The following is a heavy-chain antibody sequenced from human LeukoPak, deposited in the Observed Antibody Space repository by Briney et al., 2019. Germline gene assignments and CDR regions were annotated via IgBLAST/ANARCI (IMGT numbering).Heavy chain of an antibody. D-gene: IGHD2-2*01. CDR2: INHSGST. CDR3: ARASAVVSAANKTGYYYYMDV. V-gene: IGHV4-34*01. J-gene: IGHJ6*03. CDR1: GGSFSGYY. Sequence: PSETLSLTCAVYGGSFSGYYWSWIRQPPGKGLEWIGEINHSGSTNYNPSLKSRVTISVDTSKNQFSLKLSSVTAADTAVYYCARASAVVSAANKTGYYYYMDVWGKGTTVTVSS.